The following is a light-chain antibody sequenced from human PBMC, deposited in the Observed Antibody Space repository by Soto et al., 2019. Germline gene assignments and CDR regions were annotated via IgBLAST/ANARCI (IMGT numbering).Light chain of an antibody. J-gene: IGLJ2*01. V-gene: IGLV3-21*02. Sequence: SYELTQPPSVSVAPGQTARITCGGNNIGSKSVHWYQQKPGQAPVLVVYDDSDRPSGIRERFSGSNSGNTATLTISRVEAEDEADYYCQVWDSSSDHVVFGGGTKLTVL. CDR1: NIGSKS. CDR3: QVWDSSSDHVV. CDR2: DDS.